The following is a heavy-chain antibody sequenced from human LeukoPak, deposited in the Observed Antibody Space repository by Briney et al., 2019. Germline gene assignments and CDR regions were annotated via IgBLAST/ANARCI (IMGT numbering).Heavy chain of an antibody. D-gene: IGHD3-22*01. Sequence: GRSLRLSCAASGFTFSSYGMHWVRQAPGGGLEWVALIWYDGRNKYYADSVKGRSTISRDNSKNTLSLQLNSLRDEDTAVYYCARDGGSSGYHDALDIWGQGAMVTVSA. V-gene: IGHV3-33*01. CDR1: GFTFSSYG. CDR2: IWYDGRNK. CDR3: ARDGGSSGYHDALDI. J-gene: IGHJ3*02.